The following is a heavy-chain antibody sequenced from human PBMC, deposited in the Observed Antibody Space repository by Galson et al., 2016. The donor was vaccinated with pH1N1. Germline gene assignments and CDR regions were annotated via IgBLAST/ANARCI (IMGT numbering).Heavy chain of an antibody. CDR3: ARYYDYWTTYYFDY. CDR2: VYYSGSL. Sequence: LSLTCTVSGGSISTSYYHWAWIRQAPGVGLEWIGSVYYSGSLYYNPSLKSRVTISVDTSKKQFSLKVKSVTAADTAKYYCARYYDYWTTYYFDYWGQGTLVTVSS. CDR1: GGSISTSYYH. J-gene: IGHJ4*02. V-gene: IGHV4-39*07. D-gene: IGHD3-3*01.